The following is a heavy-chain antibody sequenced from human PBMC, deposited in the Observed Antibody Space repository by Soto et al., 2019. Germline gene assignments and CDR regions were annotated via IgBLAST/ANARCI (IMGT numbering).Heavy chain of an antibody. D-gene: IGHD6-13*01. CDR2: IIPIFGTA. CDR1: GGTFSSYA. CDR3: AREEEQQLVRMGYYYGMDV. Sequence: QVQLVQSGAEVKKPGSSVKVSCKASGGTFSSYAISWVRQAPGQGLEWMGGIIPIFGTANYAQKFQGRVTITADESTSTAYMELSSLRSEDTAVYYCAREEEQQLVRMGYYYGMDVWGQGTTVTVSS. J-gene: IGHJ6*02. V-gene: IGHV1-69*12.